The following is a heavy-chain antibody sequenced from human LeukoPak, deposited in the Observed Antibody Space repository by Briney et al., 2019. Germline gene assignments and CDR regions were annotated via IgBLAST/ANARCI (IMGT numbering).Heavy chain of an antibody. J-gene: IGHJ5*02. D-gene: IGHD3-10*01. CDR2: IYYSGST. CDR3: ARHSNYGSGSYYRYWFDP. CDR1: GGSISSYY. Sequence: SETLSLTCTVSGGSISSYYWSWIRQPPGKGLEWIGYIYYSGSTNYNPSLKSRVTISVDTSKNQFSLKLSSVTAADTAVYYCARHSNYGSGSYYRYWFDPWGLGTLVTVSS. V-gene: IGHV4-59*08.